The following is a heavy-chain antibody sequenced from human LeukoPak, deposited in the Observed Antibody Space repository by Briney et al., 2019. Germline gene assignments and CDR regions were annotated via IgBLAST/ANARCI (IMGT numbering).Heavy chain of an antibody. V-gene: IGHV3-30*02. D-gene: IGHD3-3*01. Sequence: GGSLRLSRAASGFTFSSYGMHWVRQAPGKGLEWVAFIRYDGSNKYYADSVKGRFTISRDNSKNTLYLQMNSLRAEDTAVYYCAKDNLHYDFWSGYYEGGNWFDPWGQGTLVTVSS. CDR3: AKDNLHYDFWSGYYEGGNWFDP. CDR1: GFTFSSYG. CDR2: IRYDGSNK. J-gene: IGHJ5*02.